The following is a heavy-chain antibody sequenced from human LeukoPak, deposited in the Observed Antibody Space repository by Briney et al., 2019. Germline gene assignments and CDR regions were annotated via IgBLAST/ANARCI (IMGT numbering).Heavy chain of an antibody. J-gene: IGHJ5*02. CDR3: AKASSSWSLFDP. D-gene: IGHD6-6*01. CDR1: GGSISSHY. CDR2: IYYSGST. Sequence: SETLSLTCTVSGGSISSHYWSWLRQPPGKGLEWIGYIYYSGSTNYNPSLKSRVTISVGTSKNRFSLKLSSVTAADTAVYYCAKASSSWSLFDPWGQGTLVTVSS. V-gene: IGHV4-59*11.